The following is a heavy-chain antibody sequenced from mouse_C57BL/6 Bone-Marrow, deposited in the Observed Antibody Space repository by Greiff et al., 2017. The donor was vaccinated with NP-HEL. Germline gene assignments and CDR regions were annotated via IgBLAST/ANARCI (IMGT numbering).Heavy chain of an antibody. CDR2: ISSGGDYI. CDR1: GFTFSSYA. V-gene: IGHV5-9-1*02. Sequence: DVMLVESGEGLVKPGGSLKLSCAASGFTFSSYAMSWVRQTPEKRLEWVAYISSGGDYIYYADTVKGRFTISRDNARNTLYLQMSSLKSEDTAMYYCTRRTTVVPRYFDVWGTGTTVTVSS. CDR3: TRRTTVVPRYFDV. J-gene: IGHJ1*03. D-gene: IGHD1-1*01.